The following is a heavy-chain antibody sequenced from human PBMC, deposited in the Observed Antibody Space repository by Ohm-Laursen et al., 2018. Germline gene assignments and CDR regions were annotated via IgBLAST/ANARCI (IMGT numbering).Heavy chain of an antibody. V-gene: IGHV3-9*01. Sequence: SLRLSCAASGFTFDDYAMHWVRQAPGKGLEWVSGISWNSGSIGYADSVKGRFTISRDNAKNSLYLQMNSLRAEGTALYYCAKAPVYDSSGYYFDYWGQGTLVTVSS. D-gene: IGHD3-22*01. J-gene: IGHJ4*02. CDR2: ISWNSGSI. CDR1: GFTFDDYA. CDR3: AKAPVYDSSGYYFDY.